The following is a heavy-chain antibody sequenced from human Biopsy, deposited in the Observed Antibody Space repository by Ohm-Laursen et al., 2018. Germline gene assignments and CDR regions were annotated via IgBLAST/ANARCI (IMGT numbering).Heavy chain of an antibody. D-gene: IGHD2/OR15-2a*01. V-gene: IGHV4-31*02. J-gene: IGHJ6*02. Sequence: TLSLTWIVSGASIISGGHFWNWIRQHPGKGLEWIGYIYYSGSTYYNPSLKSRVSISVDTSKNQFSLELNSVTVADTAVYYCARATNSTGWPYYYFYGMDVWGQGTTVTVSS. CDR3: ARATNSTGWPYYYFYGMDV. CDR2: IYYSGST. CDR1: GASIISGGHF.